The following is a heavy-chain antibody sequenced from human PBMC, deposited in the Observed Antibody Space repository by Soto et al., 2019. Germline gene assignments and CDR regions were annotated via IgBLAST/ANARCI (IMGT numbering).Heavy chain of an antibody. D-gene: IGHD6-19*01. CDR1: GGSISSYY. Sequence: PSETLSLTCTVSGGSISSYYWNWIRQPPGKGLEWIGYIYYSGSTNYNPSLKSRVTISVDTSKNQFSLKLSSVTAADTAVYYCARDGRPVGSSGWYGYFDYWGQGTLVTVSS. J-gene: IGHJ4*02. V-gene: IGHV4-59*01. CDR3: ARDGRPVGSSGWYGYFDY. CDR2: IYYSGST.